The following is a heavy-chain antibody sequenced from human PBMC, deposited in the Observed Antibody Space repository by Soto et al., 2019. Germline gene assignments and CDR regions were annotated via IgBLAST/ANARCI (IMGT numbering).Heavy chain of an antibody. J-gene: IGHJ4*02. CDR2: SSATGAGT. Sequence: EVQLLESGGGLAQPGGSLRLSCAASGFTFSSYGMTWVRQAPGKGLEWVSFSSATGAGTYYADSVKGRFTISRDNSKNTLYLQMTSLRADDTAVYYCAKDRRAGGNYGFDSDFWGQGALVIVSS. CDR3: AKDRRAGGNYGFDSDF. CDR1: GFTFSSYG. V-gene: IGHV3-23*01. D-gene: IGHD1-7*01.